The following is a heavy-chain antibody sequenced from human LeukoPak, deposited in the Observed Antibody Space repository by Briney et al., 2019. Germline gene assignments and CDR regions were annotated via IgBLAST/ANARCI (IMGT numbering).Heavy chain of an antibody. CDR1: GGSISSYY. CDR3: ARATGHTFDY. CDR2: VYSSGNT. D-gene: IGHD1-14*01. J-gene: IGHJ4*02. Sequence: KPSETLSLTCTVSGGSISSYYWSWIRQPAGKGLEWIGYVYSSGNTNYNPPLKSRVTIAVDTSKNQFSLNLNSVTAADTAVYYCARATGHTFDYWGQGTLVTVSS. V-gene: IGHV4-59*01.